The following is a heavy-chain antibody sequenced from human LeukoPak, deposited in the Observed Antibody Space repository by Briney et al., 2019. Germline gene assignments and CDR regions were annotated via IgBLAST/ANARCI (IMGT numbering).Heavy chain of an antibody. J-gene: IGHJ6*03. Sequence: KPSETLSLACTVSGGSISSYYWSWIRQPAGKGLEWIGRIYTSGSTNYNPSLKSRVTMSVDTSKNQFSLKLSSVTAADTAVYYCARDSGSGSYWQVSYYMDVWGKGTTVTISS. V-gene: IGHV4-4*07. D-gene: IGHD1-26*01. CDR2: IYTSGST. CDR1: GGSISSYY. CDR3: ARDSGSGSYWQVSYYMDV.